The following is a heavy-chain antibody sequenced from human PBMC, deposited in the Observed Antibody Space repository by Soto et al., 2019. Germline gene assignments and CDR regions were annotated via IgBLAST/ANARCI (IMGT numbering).Heavy chain of an antibody. CDR3: ARFTFSSANWFDP. V-gene: IGHV4-39*01. Sequence: SETLSLTCTVSGGSISYEYYHWTWIRQSPGKGLEWIGSVYYTGITHYNPSLKSRVTISVDTSKNQFSLKLISVTAAYTAVYYCARFTFSSANWFDPWGQGTLVTVSS. CDR1: GGSISYEYYH. J-gene: IGHJ5*02. D-gene: IGHD3-10*01. CDR2: VYYTGIT.